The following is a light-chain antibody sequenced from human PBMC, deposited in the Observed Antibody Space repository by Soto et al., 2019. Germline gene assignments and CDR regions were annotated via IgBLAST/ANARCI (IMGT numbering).Light chain of an antibody. CDR1: SSDVGGYDY. CDR2: EVT. V-gene: IGLV2-8*01. CDR3: NSYAGSNTWV. Sequence: QSVLTQPPSASGSPGQSVTISCTGTSSDVGGYDYVSWYQQHPGKAPKLMIFEVTKRPSGVPDRFSGSKSGNTAPLTVSGLQAEDEAGYYCNSYAGSNTWVFGGGTKVTVL. J-gene: IGLJ3*02.